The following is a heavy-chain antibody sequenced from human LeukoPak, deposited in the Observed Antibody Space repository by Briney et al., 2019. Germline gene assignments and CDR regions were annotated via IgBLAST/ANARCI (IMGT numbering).Heavy chain of an antibody. J-gene: IGHJ4*02. D-gene: IGHD2-2*03. CDR2: THTSGST. V-gene: IGHV4-4*07. CDR1: GGSIGNYY. CDR3: ARGRWKTGMDSPYYFDY. Sequence: KPSETLSLTCTVSGGSIGNYYWSWIRQPAGKGLEWIGRTHTSGSTNYNPSLKSRVTMSVDTSKNQFSLKLTSVTAADTAVYYCARGRWKTGMDSPYYFDYWGQGTLVTVSS.